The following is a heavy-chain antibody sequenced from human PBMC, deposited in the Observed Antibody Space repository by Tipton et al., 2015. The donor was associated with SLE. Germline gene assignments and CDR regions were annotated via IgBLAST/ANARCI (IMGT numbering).Heavy chain of an antibody. CDR2: IYHSGST. CDR1: GYSISSGYY. D-gene: IGHD6-19*01. J-gene: IGHJ4*02. V-gene: IGHV4-38-2*02. Sequence: LRLSCTVSGYSISSGYYWGWIRQPPGKGLEWIGSIYHSGSTYYNPSLKSRVTISVDTSKNQFSLKLSSVTAADTAVYYCARGPEQWLVNPHYFDYWGQGTLVTVSS. CDR3: ARGPEQWLVNPHYFDY.